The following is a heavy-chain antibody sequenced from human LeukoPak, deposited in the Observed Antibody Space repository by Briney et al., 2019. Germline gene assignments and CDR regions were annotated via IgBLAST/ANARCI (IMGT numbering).Heavy chain of an antibody. D-gene: IGHD5-18*01. CDR2: VSGSGGST. CDR3: AKGAASRGYTYVAN. Sequence: GGSLRLSCAASAFTFRPYAMIWVRQAPGKGLEWVSTVSGSGGSTYYADSVKGRFTISRDNSNNTLYLEMNSLRAEDTAMYYCAKGAASRGYTYVANWGQGTLVTVSS. CDR1: AFTFRPYA. V-gene: IGHV3-23*01. J-gene: IGHJ4*02.